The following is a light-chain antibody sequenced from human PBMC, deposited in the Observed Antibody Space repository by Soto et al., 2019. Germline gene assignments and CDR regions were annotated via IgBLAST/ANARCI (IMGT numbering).Light chain of an antibody. J-gene: IGKJ5*01. V-gene: IGKV3-11*01. Sequence: EIVLTQSPATLSLSPGERATLSCRASQSISSYLAWYQQKPGQAPRLLIYDASNRATDIPARFSGSRSGTDFTLTISSLEPEDCAVYYCQQRSNWPPITFGQGTRLEIK. CDR2: DAS. CDR3: QQRSNWPPIT. CDR1: QSISSY.